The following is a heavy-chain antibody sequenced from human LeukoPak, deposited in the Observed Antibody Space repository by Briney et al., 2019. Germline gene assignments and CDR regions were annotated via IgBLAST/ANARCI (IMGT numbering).Heavy chain of an antibody. CDR3: ARDRTTVTNEGENFDY. D-gene: IGHD4-17*01. CDR2: ISSSSSTI. CDR1: GFTYSSYS. J-gene: IGHJ4*02. Sequence: QAGGSLRLSSAASGFTYSSYSMNWVRQAPGKGLEWVSYISSSSSTIYYADSVKGRFTISRDNAKNSLYLQMNSLRAEDTAVYYCARDRTTVTNEGENFDYWGQGTLVTVSS. V-gene: IGHV3-48*04.